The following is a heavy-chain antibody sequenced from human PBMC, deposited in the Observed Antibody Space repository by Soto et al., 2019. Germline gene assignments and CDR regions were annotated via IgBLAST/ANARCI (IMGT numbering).Heavy chain of an antibody. CDR1: GFTFSKYS. D-gene: IGHD3-22*01. V-gene: IGHV3-23*01. CDR3: GKSYSYDGSRSLISLAFDM. J-gene: IGHJ3*02. Sequence: GGSLRLSCAASGFTFSKYSMSWVRQAPGKGLEWVSAISGSGGATYYADSVKGRFTISRDNSKSTVYLQMNSLRAEDTAVYYCGKSYSYDGSRSLISLAFDMWGHGTMVTVSS. CDR2: ISGSGGAT.